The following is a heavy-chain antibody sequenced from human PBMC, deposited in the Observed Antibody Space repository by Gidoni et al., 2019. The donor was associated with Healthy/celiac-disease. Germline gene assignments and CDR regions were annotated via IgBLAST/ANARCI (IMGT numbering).Heavy chain of an antibody. D-gene: IGHD3-22*01. CDR3: ARSGTYYYDSSAFDI. CDR2: INHSGST. Sequence: QVQLQQWGAGLLKPSETLSLTCAVYGGSFSGYYWSWIRQPPGNGLEWNGEINHSGSTNYNPSLKSRVTISVDTSKNQFSLKLSSVTAADTAVYYCARSGTYYYDSSAFDIWGQGTMVTVSS. V-gene: IGHV4-34*01. J-gene: IGHJ3*02. CDR1: GGSFSGYY.